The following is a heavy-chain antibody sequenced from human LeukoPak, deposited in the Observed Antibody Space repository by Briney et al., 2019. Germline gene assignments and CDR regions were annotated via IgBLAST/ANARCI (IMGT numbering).Heavy chain of an antibody. CDR2: IYHSGST. V-gene: IGHV4-38-2*02. CDR3: ARALVVGAPDY. J-gene: IGHJ4*02. D-gene: IGHD1-26*01. Sequence: SETLSLPCTVFGFSISSGYYWGWIRQPPGKGLEWIGSIYHSGSTYYNPSLKSRVTISVDTSKNQFSLKLSSVTAADTAVYYCARALVVGAPDYWGQGTLVTVSS. CDR1: GFSISSGYY.